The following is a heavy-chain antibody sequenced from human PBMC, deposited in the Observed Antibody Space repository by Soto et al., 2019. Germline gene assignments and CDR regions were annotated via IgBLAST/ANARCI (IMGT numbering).Heavy chain of an antibody. D-gene: IGHD5-18*01. J-gene: IGHJ4*02. CDR1: GGSFSGYY. Sequence: PSETLSLTCAVYGGSFSGYYWSWIRQPPGEGLEWIGEINHSGSTNYNPSLKSRVTISVDTSKNQFSLKLSSVTAADTAVYYCASSGYSYGGQDYWGQGTLVTVSS. CDR3: ASSGYSYGGQDY. CDR2: INHSGST. V-gene: IGHV4-34*01.